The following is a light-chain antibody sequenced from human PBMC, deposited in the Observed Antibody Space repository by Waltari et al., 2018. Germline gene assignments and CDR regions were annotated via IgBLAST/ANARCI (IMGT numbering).Light chain of an antibody. CDR1: SSNIGAGYD. Sequence: QSMLTQPPSVSGAPGQRVTISCTGSSSNIGAGYDVHWYQQLPGTAPKLLISGNSNRPLGVPDLFAGSKSGTSASRAITGLQAEDEADYYCQSYDSSLSGSVFGGGTKLTVL. CDR3: QSYDSSLSGSV. J-gene: IGLJ2*01. V-gene: IGLV1-40*01. CDR2: GNS.